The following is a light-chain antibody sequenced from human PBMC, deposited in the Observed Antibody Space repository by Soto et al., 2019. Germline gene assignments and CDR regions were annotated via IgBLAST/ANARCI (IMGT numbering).Light chain of an antibody. V-gene: IGKV1-5*03. Sequence: DIQMTQSPSTLSASVGDRVTIPFRASQSISSWLAWYQQKPGKAPKLLIYKASSLESGVPSRFSGSGSGTAFTLTISSLQPDEFATYYCQQYNNYWTFGQGTNVEIK. CDR3: QQYNNYWT. J-gene: IGKJ1*01. CDR2: KAS. CDR1: QSISSW.